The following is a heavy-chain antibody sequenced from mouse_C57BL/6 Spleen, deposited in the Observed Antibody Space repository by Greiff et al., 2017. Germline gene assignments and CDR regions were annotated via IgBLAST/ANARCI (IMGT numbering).Heavy chain of an antibody. J-gene: IGHJ3*01. CDR2: IYPGDGDT. CDR1: GYAFSSYW. CDR3: ACKSRFSY. Sequence: QVQLKQSGAELVKPGASVKISCKASGYAFSSYWMNWVKQRPGKGLEWIGQIYPGDGDTNYNGKFKGKATLTADKSSSPAYMQLSSLTSKDSAFYFCACKSRFSYWGQGTLVTVSA. V-gene: IGHV1-80*01.